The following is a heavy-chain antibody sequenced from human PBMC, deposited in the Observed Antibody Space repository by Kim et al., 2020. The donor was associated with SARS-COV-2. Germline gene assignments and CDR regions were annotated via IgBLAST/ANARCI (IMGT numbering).Heavy chain of an antibody. CDR3: AKGGYAVTTYDY. CDR2: T. D-gene: IGHD4-17*01. Sequence: TNYNPSLKSRVTISVDTSKNQFSLNLSSVTAADTAVYYCAKGGYAVTTYDYWGQGTLVTVSS. J-gene: IGHJ4*02. V-gene: IGHV4-59*09.